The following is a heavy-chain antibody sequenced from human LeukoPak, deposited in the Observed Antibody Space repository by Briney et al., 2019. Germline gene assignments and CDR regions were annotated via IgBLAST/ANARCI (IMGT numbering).Heavy chain of an antibody. CDR3: ARGRGGSGNDY. D-gene: IGHD3-10*01. J-gene: IGHJ4*02. V-gene: IGHV3-33*01. CDR2: IWYDGSNK. CDR1: GFTFSSYG. Sequence: PGRSLRLSCAASGFTFSSYGMHWVRQAPGKRLEWVAVIWYDGSNKYYADSVKGRFTISRDNSKNTLYLQMNNLRAEDTAVYYCARGRGGSGNDYWGQGTLVTVSS.